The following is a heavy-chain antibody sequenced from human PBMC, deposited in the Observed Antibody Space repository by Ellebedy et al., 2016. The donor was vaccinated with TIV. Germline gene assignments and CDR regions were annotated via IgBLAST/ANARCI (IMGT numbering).Heavy chain of an antibody. CDR3: ARTRFRASDLDFEHF. Sequence: MPSETLSLTCSVSGASISSRGYYWAWIRRPPGKGLEWIGARYYTGTTYYNPSLKNRATISADTAKFQLSLALASVTAADTAVYYCARTRFRASDLDFEHFWGQGLLVTVSS. J-gene: IGHJ4*02. D-gene: IGHD3-9*01. CDR2: RYYTGTT. V-gene: IGHV4-39*01. CDR1: GASISSRGYY.